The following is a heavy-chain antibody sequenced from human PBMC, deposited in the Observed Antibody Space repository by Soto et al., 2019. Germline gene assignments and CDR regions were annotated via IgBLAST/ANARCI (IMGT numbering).Heavy chain of an antibody. CDR1: GGSISSYY. V-gene: IGHV4-59*01. CDR3: ARVGTTVWFRYYYYYMDV. J-gene: IGHJ6*03. D-gene: IGHD4-17*01. CDR2: IYYSGST. Sequence: SETLSLTCTVSGGSISSYYWSWIRQPPGKGLEWIGYIYYSGSTNYNPSLKSRVTISVDTSKNQFSLKLSSVTAADTAVYYFARVGTTVWFRYYYYYMDVWGKGTTVTVSS.